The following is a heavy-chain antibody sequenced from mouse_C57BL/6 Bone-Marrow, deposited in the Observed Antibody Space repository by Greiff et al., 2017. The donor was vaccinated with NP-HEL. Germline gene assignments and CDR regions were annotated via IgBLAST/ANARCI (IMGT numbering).Heavy chain of an antibody. Sequence: QVQLQQPGAELVRPGTSVKLSCKASGYTFTSYWMHWVKQRPGQGLEWIGVIDPSDSYTNYNQKFKGKATLTVDTSSSTAYMQLSSLTSEDSAVYYWARGGLYYYAMDYWGQGTSVTVSS. D-gene: IGHD3-3*01. CDR2: IDPSDSYT. CDR1: GYTFTSYW. J-gene: IGHJ4*01. CDR3: ARGGLYYYAMDY. V-gene: IGHV1-59*01.